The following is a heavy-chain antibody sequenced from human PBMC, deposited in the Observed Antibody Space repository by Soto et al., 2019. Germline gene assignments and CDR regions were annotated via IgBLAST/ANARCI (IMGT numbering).Heavy chain of an antibody. J-gene: IGHJ6*02. CDR3: ASWSGSHSYYYYYGMDV. Sequence: GASVKVSCKASGYTFTSYYMHWVRQAPGQGLEWMGIINPSGGSTSYAQKFQGRVTMTRDTSTSTVYMELSSLRSEDTAVYYCASWSGSHSYYYYYGMDVWGQGTTVTVSS. CDR2: INPSGGST. CDR1: GYTFTSYY. D-gene: IGHD2-8*02. V-gene: IGHV1-46*01.